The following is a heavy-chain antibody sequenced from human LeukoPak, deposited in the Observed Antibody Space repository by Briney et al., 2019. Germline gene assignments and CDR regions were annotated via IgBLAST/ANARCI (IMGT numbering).Heavy chain of an antibody. CDR3: ARDNGPSGYDAFDI. CDR2: IKQDGSEK. D-gene: IGHD5-12*01. J-gene: IGHJ3*02. CDR1: GFTLSTSW. Sequence: GGSLRLSCAASGFTLSTSWMTWVRQAPGKGLEWVANIKQDGSEKFCVDSVKGRFTISRDNAKNSLYLQMNSLRAEDTAVYYCARDNGPSGYDAFDIWGQGTMVTVS. V-gene: IGHV3-7*01.